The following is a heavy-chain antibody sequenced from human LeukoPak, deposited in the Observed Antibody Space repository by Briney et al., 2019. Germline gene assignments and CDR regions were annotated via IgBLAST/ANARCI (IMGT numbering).Heavy chain of an antibody. V-gene: IGHV3-7*01. Sequence: GGSLRLSCAASGFTFSSYWMSWVRQAPRKGLEWVANIKQDGSEKYYVDSVKGRFTISRDNAKNSLYLQMNSLRLEDTAVYYCARGPMVRGLDPWGQGTLVTVSS. CDR2: IKQDGSEK. CDR1: GFTFSSYW. D-gene: IGHD3-10*01. CDR3: ARGPMVRGLDP. J-gene: IGHJ5*02.